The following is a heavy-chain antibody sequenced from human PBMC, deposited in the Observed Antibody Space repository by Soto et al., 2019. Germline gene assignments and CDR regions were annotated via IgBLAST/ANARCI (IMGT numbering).Heavy chain of an antibody. D-gene: IGHD6-19*01. J-gene: IGHJ4*02. CDR1: GYTFTGYY. CDR3: ARGVALAGNY. Sequence: ASVKVSCKASGYTFTGYYMHWVRQAPGQGLEWMGWINPNSGGTNYAQKFQGRVTMTRDTSISTANNSLFLQMNSLRAEDTAVYYRARGVALAGNYWGQGALVTVSS. V-gene: IGHV1-2*02. CDR2: INPNSGGT.